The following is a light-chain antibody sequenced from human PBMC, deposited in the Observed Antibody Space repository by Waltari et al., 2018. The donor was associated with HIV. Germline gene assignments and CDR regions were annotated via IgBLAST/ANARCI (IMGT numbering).Light chain of an antibody. V-gene: IGLV1-47*01. CDR2: RNY. CDR3: AAGDGSLSNYV. Sequence: QSVLTQPPSASGTPGQRVTVSCSGSRSNIGSNYVYWYQQLTGTPPNLLIYRNYQGPSGVPDRFSGSKSGTSASLAIRGLRSEDEADYYCAAGDGSLSNYVFGTGTKVTVL. CDR1: RSNIGSNY. J-gene: IGLJ1*01.